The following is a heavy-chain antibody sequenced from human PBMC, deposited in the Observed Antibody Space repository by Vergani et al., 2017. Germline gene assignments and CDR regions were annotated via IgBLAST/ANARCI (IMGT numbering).Heavy chain of an antibody. Sequence: QVQLQASGPGRVKPSQTLSLTCTMSGGSISAGYYFWSWIRQPDGKGLEGLGHIAASGNASHRPSLKTRVSMSVDTSKNQFSLTVTSVTAADTAIYFCARRSGGYYSGGKVHPLRTAFDVWGHGTVVTVS. CDR1: GGSISAGYYF. V-gene: IGHV4-61*02. J-gene: IGHJ3*01. CDR2: IAASGNA. D-gene: IGHD2-15*01. CDR3: ARRSGGYYSGGKVHPLRTAFDV.